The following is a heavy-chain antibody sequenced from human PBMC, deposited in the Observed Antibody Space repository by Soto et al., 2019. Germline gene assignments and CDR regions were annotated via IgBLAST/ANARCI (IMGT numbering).Heavy chain of an antibody. CDR3: ARHSPLFPYYGDCNFDY. CDR2: IYYSGST. Sequence: SETLSLTCTVSGGSISSGDYYWSWIRQPPGKGLEWIGYIYYSGSTYYNPSLKSRVTISVDTSKNQFSLNLSSVTAADTAMYYCARHSPLFPYYGDCNFDYWGQGTLVTVSS. J-gene: IGHJ4*02. V-gene: IGHV4-30-4*01. D-gene: IGHD4-17*01. CDR1: GGSISSGDYY.